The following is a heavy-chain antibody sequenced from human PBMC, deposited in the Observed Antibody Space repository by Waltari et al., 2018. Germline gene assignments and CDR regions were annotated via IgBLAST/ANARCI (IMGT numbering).Heavy chain of an antibody. D-gene: IGHD2-15*01. CDR1: EGSFSAFF. CDR3: VRSHCIGDSCFRYFDS. V-gene: IGHV4-34*01. CDR2: INHGVMT. J-gene: IGHJ4*02. Sequence: VRLDQWGTELVEPWETLSLTCAVYEGSFSAFFWSWVRQAPGKGLEWLGEINHGVMTDYNPSLKIRLFMSVDPSINQFSLMLSSVTAADTAVYYCVRSHCIGDSCFRYFDSWGQGTLVTVSS.